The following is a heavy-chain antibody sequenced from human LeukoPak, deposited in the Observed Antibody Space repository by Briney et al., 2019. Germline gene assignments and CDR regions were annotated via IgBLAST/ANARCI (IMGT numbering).Heavy chain of an antibody. CDR1: GYTFTSYY. V-gene: IGHV1-2*02. CDR2: INPNSGGT. CDR3: ARGHRPVYSSSWENWFDP. D-gene: IGHD6-13*01. Sequence: ASVKVSCKASGYTFTSYYMHWVRQAPGQGPEWMGWINPNSGGTNYAQKFQGRVTMTRDTSISTAYMELSRLRSDDTAVYYCARGHRPVYSSSWENWFDPWGQGTLVTVSS. J-gene: IGHJ5*02.